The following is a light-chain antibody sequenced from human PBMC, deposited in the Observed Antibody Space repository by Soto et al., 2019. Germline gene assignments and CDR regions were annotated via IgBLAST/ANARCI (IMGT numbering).Light chain of an antibody. CDR2: YDS. CDR3: QVWDRTSGHVV. J-gene: IGLJ2*01. Sequence: SYELTQPPSVSVAPGKTASISCGGNSIGGKSVHWYQQKPGQAPVLVIFYDSDRPSGIPERISGSNSGNTATLTISRVEAGDEADYYCQVWDRTSGHVVFGGGTKLTVL. CDR1: SIGGKS. V-gene: IGLV3-21*04.